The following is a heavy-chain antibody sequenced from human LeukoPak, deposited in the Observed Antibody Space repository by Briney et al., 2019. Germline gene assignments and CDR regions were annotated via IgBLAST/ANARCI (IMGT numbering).Heavy chain of an antibody. CDR2: ISGNNDNP. V-gene: IGHV1-18*01. Sequence: GASVKVSCKASGYTFSNFGISWVRQAPGQGLEWMGWISGNNDNPNYGQKFRGRLTVTTDSSTSTAYMELRNLRSDDTAVYYCARDGTSTDDYWGQGTLVTVSS. CDR1: GYTFSNFG. D-gene: IGHD2-2*01. CDR3: ARDGTSTDDY. J-gene: IGHJ4*02.